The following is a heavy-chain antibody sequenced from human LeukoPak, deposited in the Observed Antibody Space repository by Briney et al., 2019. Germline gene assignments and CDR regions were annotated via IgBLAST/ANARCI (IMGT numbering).Heavy chain of an antibody. J-gene: IGHJ4*02. CDR3: AKDHPLFSFDY. Sequence: GGSLRLSCAASGFTFSSYGMHWVRQAPGKGLEWVAVISYDGSNKYYADSVKGRFTISRDNSKNTLYLQMNSLRAEDTAVYYCAKDHPLFSFDYWGQGTLVTASS. V-gene: IGHV3-30*18. CDR1: GFTFSSYG. CDR2: ISYDGSNK.